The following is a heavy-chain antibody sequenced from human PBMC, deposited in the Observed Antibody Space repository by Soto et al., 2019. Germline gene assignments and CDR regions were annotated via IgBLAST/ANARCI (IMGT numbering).Heavy chain of an antibody. J-gene: IGHJ4*02. Sequence: QITLKESGPTLVKPTQPLTLTCTFSGFSLSSSAVGVGVGWIRQPPGKALEWLALIYWDDDKRYSPSLKSRLTITKDTSQNQVVLTMTIMDAVDTATYDCGHWSTGTYGTIFFDYWGLGTLVTVSS. D-gene: IGHD3-9*01. V-gene: IGHV2-5*02. CDR2: IYWDDDK. CDR3: GHWSTGTYGTIFFDY. CDR1: GFSLSSSAVGVG.